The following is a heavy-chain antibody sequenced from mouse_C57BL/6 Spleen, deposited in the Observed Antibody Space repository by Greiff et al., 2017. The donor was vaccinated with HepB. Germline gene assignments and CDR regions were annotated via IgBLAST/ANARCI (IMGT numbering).Heavy chain of an antibody. J-gene: IGHJ1*03. V-gene: IGHV1-64*01. CDR2: IHPNSGST. Sequence: QVQLQQPGAELVKPGASVKLSCKASGYTFTSYWMHWVKQRPGQGLEWIGMIHPNSGSTNYNEKFKSKATLTVDKSSSTAYMQLSSLTSEDSAVYYCARRPTYGYFDVWGTGTTVTVSS. D-gene: IGHD6-5*01. CDR1: GYTFTSYW. CDR3: ARRPTYGYFDV.